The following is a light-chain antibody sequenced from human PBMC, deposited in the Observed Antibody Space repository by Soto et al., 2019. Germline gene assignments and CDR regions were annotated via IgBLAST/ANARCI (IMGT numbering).Light chain of an antibody. Sequence: DIQMTQSPSTLSASVGDRVTITCRASQSISSWLAWYQQKPGKAPKLLIYDASSLESGVPSRFSGSGSGTEFTLTISSLQPDDFATYYCQQYSSYALTFGGGNKVEIK. CDR2: DAS. CDR3: QQYSSYALT. V-gene: IGKV1-5*01. CDR1: QSISSW. J-gene: IGKJ4*01.